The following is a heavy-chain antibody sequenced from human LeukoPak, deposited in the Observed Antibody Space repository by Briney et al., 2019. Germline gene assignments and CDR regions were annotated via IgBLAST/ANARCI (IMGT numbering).Heavy chain of an antibody. CDR1: GASITSYY. Sequence: SETLSLTCTVSGASITSYYWSWIRQPPGKGLEWIGYIYYSGNVNYNPSLESRVTISIDTSKNQFSLKLSSVTAADTAVYYCARITPYCSSTSCSSPDAFDIWGQGTMVTVSS. CDR3: ARITPYCSSTSCSSPDAFDI. D-gene: IGHD2-2*01. CDR2: IYYSGNV. J-gene: IGHJ3*02. V-gene: IGHV4-59*12.